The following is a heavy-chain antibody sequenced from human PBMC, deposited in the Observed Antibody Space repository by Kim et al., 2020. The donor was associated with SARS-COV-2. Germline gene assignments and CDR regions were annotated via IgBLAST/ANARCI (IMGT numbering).Heavy chain of an antibody. CDR1: GFTFDDYG. J-gene: IGHJ5*02. D-gene: IGHD2-2*01. Sequence: GGSLRLSCAASGFTFDDYGMSWVRQAPGKGLEWVSGINWNGGSTGYADSVKGRFTISRDNAKNSLYLQMNSLRAEDTALYHCARDTCSSTSCYLFDPWGQGTLVTVSS. CDR2: INWNGGST. CDR3: ARDTCSSTSCYLFDP. V-gene: IGHV3-20*01.